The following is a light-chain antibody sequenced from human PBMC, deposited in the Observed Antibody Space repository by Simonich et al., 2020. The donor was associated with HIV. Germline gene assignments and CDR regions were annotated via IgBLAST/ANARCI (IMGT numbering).Light chain of an antibody. Sequence: QSVLTQPPSVSGAPGQRVTISCTGSSSNIGAGYDVHWYQQLPGTAPKLLIYVNINRPAGGPDRFSGSKSGTSASLAITGLQAEDEADYYCQSYDSSLTSWVFGGGTKLTVL. CDR3: QSYDSSLTSWV. V-gene: IGLV1-40*01. J-gene: IGLJ3*02. CDR1: SSNIGAGYD. CDR2: VNI.